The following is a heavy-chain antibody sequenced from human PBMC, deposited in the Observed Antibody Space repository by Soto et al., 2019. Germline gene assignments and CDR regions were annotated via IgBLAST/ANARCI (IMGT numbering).Heavy chain of an antibody. D-gene: IGHD6-19*01. CDR3: TRAVNGGGIAVAESIYYYYMDV. Sequence: GGSLRLSCTASGFTFGDYAMSWFRQAPGKGLEWVGFIRSKAYGGTTEYAASVKGRFTISRDDSKSIAYLQMNSLKTEDTAVYYCTRAVNGGGIAVAESIYYYYMDVWGKGTTVTVSS. CDR2: IRSKAYGGTT. V-gene: IGHV3-49*03. J-gene: IGHJ6*03. CDR1: GFTFGDYA.